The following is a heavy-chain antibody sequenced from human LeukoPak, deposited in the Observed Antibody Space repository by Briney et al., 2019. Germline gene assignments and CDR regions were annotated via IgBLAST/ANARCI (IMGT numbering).Heavy chain of an antibody. CDR1: GFTFSSYA. V-gene: IGHV3-23*01. CDR2: ISGSGGST. Sequence: GGSLRLSCAASGFTFSSYAMSWVRQAPGKGLEWVSAISGSGGSTYYADSVKGRFTISRDNSKNTLYLQMNSLRAEDTAVYYCAKDTKGSYDYVWGSQAFDYWGQGTLVTVSS. D-gene: IGHD3-16*01. J-gene: IGHJ4*02. CDR3: AKDTKGSYDYVWGSQAFDY.